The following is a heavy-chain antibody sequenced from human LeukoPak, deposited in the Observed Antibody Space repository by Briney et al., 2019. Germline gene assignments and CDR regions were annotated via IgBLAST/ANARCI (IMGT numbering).Heavy chain of an antibody. CDR3: ARGGWELPKYSFDY. Sequence: SETLSLTCTVSGVSISTYYWSWIRQPPGKGLEWIGYVYYSGSTNYNPSLKSRVTISVDTSKNQFSLKLSSVTAADTAVYYCARGGWELPKYSFDYWGQGTLVTVSS. CDR2: VYYSGST. J-gene: IGHJ4*02. D-gene: IGHD1-26*01. CDR1: GVSISTYY. V-gene: IGHV4-59*01.